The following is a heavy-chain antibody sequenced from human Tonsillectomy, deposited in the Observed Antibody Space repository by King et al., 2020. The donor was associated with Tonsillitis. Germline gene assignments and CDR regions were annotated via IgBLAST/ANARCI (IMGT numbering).Heavy chain of an antibody. V-gene: IGHV3-30*02. D-gene: IGHD1-26*01. Sequence: QLVQSGGGVVQPGGSLRLSCAAAGFSISGDGMHWVRQAPGKGLEWVAFIRSDGRKTLYADSAKGRFTITRENYRNMMYLQMNSLGSEETAVYYCAKEIVESGCCFDYWGQGSLVTVSS. J-gene: IGHJ4*02. CDR1: GFSISGDG. CDR3: AKEIVESGCCFDY. CDR2: IRSDGRKT.